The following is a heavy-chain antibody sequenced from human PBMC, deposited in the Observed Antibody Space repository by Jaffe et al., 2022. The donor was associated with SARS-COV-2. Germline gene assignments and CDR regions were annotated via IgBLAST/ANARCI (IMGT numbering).Heavy chain of an antibody. CDR3: ARDFSGYDPATYHPDYYYYGMDV. J-gene: IGHJ6*02. V-gene: IGHV3-48*03. CDR1: GFTFSSYE. CDR2: ISSSGSTI. Sequence: EVQLVESGGGLVQPGGSLRLSCAASGFTFSSYEMNWVRQAPGKGLEWVSYISSSGSTIYYADSVKGRFTISRDNAKNSLYLQMNSLRAEDTAVYYCARDFSGYDPATYHPDYYYYGMDVWGQGTTVTVSS. D-gene: IGHD5-12*01.